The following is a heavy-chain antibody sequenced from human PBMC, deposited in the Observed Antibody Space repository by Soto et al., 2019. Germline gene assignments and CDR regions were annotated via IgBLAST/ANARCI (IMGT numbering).Heavy chain of an antibody. V-gene: IGHV4-39*01. D-gene: IGHD3-22*01. Sequence: KPSETLSLTCTVSGGSISSSSYYWGWIRQPPGKGLEWIGSIYYTGSTYYSPSLKGRVTISVDSSKNQFSLKRSSVTAEDTAVYHCVSVYYYDSSGYFRPADAFDIWGQGTRVTVSS. CDR3: VSVYYYDSSGYFRPADAFDI. CDR1: GGSISSSSYY. CDR2: IYYTGST. J-gene: IGHJ3*02.